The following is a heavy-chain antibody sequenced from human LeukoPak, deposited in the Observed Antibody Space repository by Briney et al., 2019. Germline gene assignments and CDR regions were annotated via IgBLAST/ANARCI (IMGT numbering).Heavy chain of an antibody. V-gene: IGHV4-61*02. D-gene: IGHD5-18*01. CDR2: IYTSGST. J-gene: IGHJ6*03. CDR1: GGSISSGSYY. CDR3: AGMVTSPYYYMDV. Sequence: SETLSLTCTVSGGSISSGSYYWSWIRQPAGKGLEWIGRIYTSGSTNYNPSLRSRVTISVDTSKTQFSLKLSSVTAADTAVYYCAGMVTSPYYYMDVWGKGTTVTVSS.